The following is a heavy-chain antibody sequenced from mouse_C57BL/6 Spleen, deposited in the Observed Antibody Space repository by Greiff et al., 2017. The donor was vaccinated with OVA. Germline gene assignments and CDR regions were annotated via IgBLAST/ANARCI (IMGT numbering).Heavy chain of an antibody. CDR2: INPSNGGT. V-gene: IGHV1-53*01. Sequence: QVQLQQSGTELVKPGASVKLSCKASGYTFTSYWMHWVKQRPGQGLEWIGNINPSNGGTNYNEKFKSKATLTVDKSSSTAYMQLSSLTSEDSAVYYCAKEVIYYDYDVFDDWGKGTTLTVSS. CDR3: AKEVIYYDYDVFDD. D-gene: IGHD2-4*01. CDR1: GYTFTSYW. J-gene: IGHJ2*01.